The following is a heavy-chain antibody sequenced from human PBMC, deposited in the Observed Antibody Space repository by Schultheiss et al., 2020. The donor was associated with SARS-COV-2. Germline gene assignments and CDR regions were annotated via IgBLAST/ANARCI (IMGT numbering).Heavy chain of an antibody. V-gene: IGHV1-69*13. CDR2: IVVGSGNT. CDR1: GGTFSSYA. Sequence: SVKVSCKASGGTFSSYAISWVRQAPGQRLEWIGWIVVGSGNTNYAQKFQGRVTITADESTSTAYMELSSLRSEDTAVYYCARNPYGDYGMDVWGQGTTVTVSS. CDR3: ARNPYGDYGMDV. D-gene: IGHD4-17*01. J-gene: IGHJ6*02.